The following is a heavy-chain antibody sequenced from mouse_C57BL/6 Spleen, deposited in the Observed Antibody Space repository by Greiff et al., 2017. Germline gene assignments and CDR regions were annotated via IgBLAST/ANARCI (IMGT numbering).Heavy chain of an antibody. Sequence: DVMLVESGGGLVKPGGSLKLSCAASGFTFSDYGMHWVRQAPEKGLEWVAYISSGSSTIYYADTVKGRFTISRDNAKNTLFLQMTSLRSEDTAMYYCARPGYYLNYAMDYWGQGTSVTVSS. CDR1: GFTFSDYG. J-gene: IGHJ4*01. CDR2: ISSGSSTI. CDR3: ARPGYYLNYAMDY. D-gene: IGHD1-2*01. V-gene: IGHV5-17*01.